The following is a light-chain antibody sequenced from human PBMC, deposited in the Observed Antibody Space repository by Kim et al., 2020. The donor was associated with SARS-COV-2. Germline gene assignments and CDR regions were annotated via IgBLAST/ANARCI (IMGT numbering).Light chain of an antibody. Sequence: GQSITISCTGTTSDVGTYTYVSWYRQHPGRAPEVIIYDVTKRPSGVSNRFSGSKSANTASLTVSDLQAEDEADYYCTSFTSSNTFVFGTGTKVTFL. CDR3: TSFTSSNTFV. J-gene: IGLJ1*01. CDR1: TSDVGTYTY. CDR2: DVT. V-gene: IGLV2-14*03.